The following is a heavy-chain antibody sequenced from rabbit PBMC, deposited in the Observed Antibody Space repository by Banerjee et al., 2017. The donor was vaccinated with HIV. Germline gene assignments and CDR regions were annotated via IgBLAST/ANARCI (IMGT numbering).Heavy chain of an antibody. J-gene: IGHJ4*01. CDR1: GFDFSAYTF. V-gene: IGHV1S45*01. CDR3: VREAGYGGYGDANL. Sequence: QEQLVESGGDLVQPGASLTLTCTASGFDFSAYTFMCWVRQAPGKGLEWIACIDTGSRDFTYYASWVNGRFTISSHNAQNTLYLQLNSLTAADTATYFCVREAGYGGYGDANLWGPGTLVTVS. CDR2: IDTGSRDFT. D-gene: IGHD6-1*01.